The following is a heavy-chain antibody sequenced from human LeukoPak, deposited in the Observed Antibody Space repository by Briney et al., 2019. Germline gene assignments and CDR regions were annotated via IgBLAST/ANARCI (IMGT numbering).Heavy chain of an antibody. V-gene: IGHV4-30-4*08. CDR2: IYYSGST. D-gene: IGHD3-3*01. CDR1: GGSISSDDYS. Sequence: SQTLSLTCIVSGGSISSDDYSWIWIRQPPGKGLEWIGYIYYSGSTSYNPSRKSRVIISVDTSKNQFSLKLTSVTAADTAVYYCAREASEADYYFDYWGQGTLVTVSS. CDR3: AREASEADYYFDY. J-gene: IGHJ4*02.